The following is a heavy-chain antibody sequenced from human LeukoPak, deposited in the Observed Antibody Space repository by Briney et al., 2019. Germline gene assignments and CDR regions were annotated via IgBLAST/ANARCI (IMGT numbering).Heavy chain of an antibody. CDR2: TYYRSKWYN. Sequence: SQTLSLTCAISGDTVSNKRSAWNWIRQSPSRGLEWLGRTYYRSKWYNDYAVSVKSRITINPDTSKNQFSLQLNSVSPEDTAVYYCARVNSWTEEPDTGFDYWGQGILVAVSS. CDR3: ARVNSWTEEPDTGFDY. CDR1: GDTVSNKRSA. V-gene: IGHV6-1*01. J-gene: IGHJ4*02. D-gene: IGHD1-14*01.